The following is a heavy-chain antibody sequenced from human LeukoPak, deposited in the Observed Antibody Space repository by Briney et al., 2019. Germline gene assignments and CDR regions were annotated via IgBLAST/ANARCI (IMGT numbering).Heavy chain of an antibody. V-gene: IGHV3-23*01. D-gene: IGHD3-3*01. CDR2: ISGSGGST. CDR1: GFTFSSYA. Sequence: PGGSLRLSCAASGFTFSSYAMSRVRQAPGKGLEWVSAISGSGGSTYYADSVKGRFTISRDNSKNTLYLQMNSLRAEDTAVYYCAKGSDFWSGYFGYWGQGTLVTVSS. CDR3: AKGSDFWSGYFGY. J-gene: IGHJ4*02.